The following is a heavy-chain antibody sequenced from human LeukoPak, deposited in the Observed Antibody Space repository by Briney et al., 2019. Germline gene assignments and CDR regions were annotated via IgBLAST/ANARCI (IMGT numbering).Heavy chain of an antibody. V-gene: IGHV3-23*01. D-gene: IGHD3-3*01. CDR3: ARGQIDYDFWSGYSSA. CDR2: ISGSGGST. CDR1: GFTFSSFA. Sequence: GGSLRLSCAASGFTFSSFALSWVRQAPGKGLEWVSSISGSGGSTSYADSVKGRFTISRDNATNSLYLQMNSLRVEDTAVYYCARGQIDYDFWSGYSSAWGQGTLVTVSS. J-gene: IGHJ5*02.